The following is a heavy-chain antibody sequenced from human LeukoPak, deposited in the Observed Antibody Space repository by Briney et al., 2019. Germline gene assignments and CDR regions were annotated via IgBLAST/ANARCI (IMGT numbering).Heavy chain of an antibody. V-gene: IGHV3-20*04. D-gene: IGHD3-9*01. CDR3: ASPTYITIRPGPFDY. CDR1: GFTFDDYG. Sequence: GGSLRLSCAASGFTFDDYGMSWVRQAPGKGLEWVSGLNWNGGSTGYADSVKGRFTISRDNAKNSLYLQMNSLRAEDTAVYYCASPTYITIRPGPFDYWGQGTLVTVSS. CDR2: LNWNGGST. J-gene: IGHJ4*02.